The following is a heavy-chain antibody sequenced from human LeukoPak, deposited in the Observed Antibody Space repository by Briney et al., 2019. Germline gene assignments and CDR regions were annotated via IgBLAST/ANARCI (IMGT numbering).Heavy chain of an antibody. CDR2: ITGSGSFT. Sequence: PGGSLRLSCAASGFTFSDYAMTWVRQAPGKGLEWVSTITGSGSFTYYADSGKGRFTISRDNSRKILYLQMNSLRAEDTAVYYCARDLFYGDYPDAFDIWGQGTMVTVSS. D-gene: IGHD4-17*01. CDR1: GFTFSDYA. CDR3: ARDLFYGDYPDAFDI. V-gene: IGHV3-23*01. J-gene: IGHJ3*02.